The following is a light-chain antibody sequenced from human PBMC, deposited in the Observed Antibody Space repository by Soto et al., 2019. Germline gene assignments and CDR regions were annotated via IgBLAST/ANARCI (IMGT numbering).Light chain of an antibody. V-gene: IGLV2-8*01. Sequence: QSALTQPASVSGSPGQSITISCTGTSSDIGAYNYVSWYQQHPGKAPKLMIYEVSKRPSGVPDRFSGSKSGNTASLTVSGLHADDEADYYCSSYAGSNRVFGTGTKVTVL. CDR1: SSDIGAYNY. CDR3: SSYAGSNRV. J-gene: IGLJ1*01. CDR2: EVS.